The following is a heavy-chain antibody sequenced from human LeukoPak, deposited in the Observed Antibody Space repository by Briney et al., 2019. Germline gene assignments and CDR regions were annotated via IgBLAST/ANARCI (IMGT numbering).Heavy chain of an antibody. CDR1: GGSISSYY. J-gene: IGHJ4*02. D-gene: IGHD6-19*01. Sequence: PSETLSLTCTVSGGSISSYYWSWIRQPPGKGLEWIGYIYYSGSTNYNPSLKSRVTISVDTSKNQFSLKLSSVTAADTAVYYCARHDRWLGYNDYWGQGTLVTVSS. CDR2: IYYSGST. CDR3: ARHDRWLGYNDY. V-gene: IGHV4-59*08.